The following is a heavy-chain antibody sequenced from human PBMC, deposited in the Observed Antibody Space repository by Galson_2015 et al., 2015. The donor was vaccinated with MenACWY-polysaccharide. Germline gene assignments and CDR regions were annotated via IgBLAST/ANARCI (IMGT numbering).Heavy chain of an antibody. Sequence: SVKVSCKASGYTFTSYDINWVRQATGQGLEWMGWMNPNSGNTGYAQKSQGRVTMTRNTSISTAYMELSSLRSEDTAVYYCARIYCSSTSCVYYYGMDVWGQGTTVTVSS. J-gene: IGHJ6*02. CDR1: GYTFTSYD. D-gene: IGHD2-2*01. V-gene: IGHV1-8*01. CDR2: MNPNSGNT. CDR3: ARIYCSSTSCVYYYGMDV.